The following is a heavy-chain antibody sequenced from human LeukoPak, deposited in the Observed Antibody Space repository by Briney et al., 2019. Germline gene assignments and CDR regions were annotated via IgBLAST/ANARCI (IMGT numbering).Heavy chain of an antibody. D-gene: IGHD3-22*01. CDR3: AKSMIVVVGAFDI. Sequence: GGSLRLSCAASGFTFSDYYMSWIRQAPGKGLEWVSYISSSGSTIYYADSVKGRFTISRDNAKNSLYLQMNSLRAEDTAVYYCAKSMIVVVGAFDIWGQGTMVTVSS. V-gene: IGHV3-11*01. J-gene: IGHJ3*02. CDR2: ISSSGSTI. CDR1: GFTFSDYY.